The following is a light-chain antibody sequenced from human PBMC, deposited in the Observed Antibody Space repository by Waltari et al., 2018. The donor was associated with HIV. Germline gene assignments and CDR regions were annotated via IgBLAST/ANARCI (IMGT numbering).Light chain of an antibody. CDR2: DAS. CDR3: QQYGSSPRT. CDR1: QTVTSDF. V-gene: IGKV3D-20*01. J-gene: IGKJ1*01. Sequence: EIVLTQSPATLSLSPGERATLSCGASQTVTSDFLAWYQQKPGMAPSLLIYDASNRATGIPDRFSGSGSGTDFTLTISRLEPEDFAVYYCQQYGSSPRTFGQGTKVEIK.